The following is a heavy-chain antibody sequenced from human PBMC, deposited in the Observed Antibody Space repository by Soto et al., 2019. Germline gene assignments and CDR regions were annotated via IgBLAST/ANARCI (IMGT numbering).Heavy chain of an antibody. V-gene: IGHV1-69*01. CDR1: VGTFGIYA. CDR3: ARLQGSSTSLEIYYYYYYGMDV. CDR2: INPIPGTA. Sequence: QVQLVQSGAEVKKPGSSVKVSCKASVGTFGIYAISWVRQAPGQWREWMGGINPIPGTANYAQKFQGRVTIAADASTSTAYMELSSMRSEDTAVYYCARLQGSSTSLEIYYYYYYGMDVWGQGNTVTVSS. D-gene: IGHD2-2*01. J-gene: IGHJ6*02.